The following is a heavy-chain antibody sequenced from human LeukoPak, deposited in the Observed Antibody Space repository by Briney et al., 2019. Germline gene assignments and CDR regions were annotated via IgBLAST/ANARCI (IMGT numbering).Heavy chain of an antibody. CDR2: IRYDGSNK. D-gene: IGHD2-15*01. CDR3: ARTSVGTATDYFDY. CDR1: GFTFSSYG. J-gene: IGHJ4*02. Sequence: GGSLRLSCAASGFTFSSYGMHWVRQAPGKGLEWVAFIRYDGSNKYYADSVEGRFTISRDNSKNTIYLQINSLRAEDTALYYCARTSVGTATDYFDYWGQGTLVTVSS. V-gene: IGHV3-30*02.